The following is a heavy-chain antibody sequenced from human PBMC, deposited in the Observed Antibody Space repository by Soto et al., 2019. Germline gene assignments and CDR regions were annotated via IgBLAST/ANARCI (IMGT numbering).Heavy chain of an antibody. CDR2: IISGGTRV. Sequence: EVQLVESGGGLVQPGGSLRLSCAASGFTFSSDWMNWVRQSPGKGLEWVSRIISGGTRVSYADSVKGRFIITRDNAKNTLDLEMHSLTAGDTAVYYCARERTSKGGMDIWGQGTTVTVSS. CDR3: ARERTSKGGMDI. CDR1: GFTFSSDW. V-gene: IGHV3-74*01. J-gene: IGHJ6*02.